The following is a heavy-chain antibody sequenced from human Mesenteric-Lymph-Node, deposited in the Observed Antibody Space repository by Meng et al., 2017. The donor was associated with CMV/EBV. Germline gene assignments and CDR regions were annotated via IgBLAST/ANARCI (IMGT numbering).Heavy chain of an antibody. CDR1: GYSFTSYW. V-gene: IGHV5-51*01. D-gene: IGHD1-14*01. Sequence: KVSCKGSGYSFTSYWIGWVRQMPGKDLEWMGIIYPGDSDTRYSPSFQGQVTISADKSITTAYLQWSSLKASDTAMYYCVRLYNWYFDVWGRGTLVTVSS. CDR2: IYPGDSDT. CDR3: VRLYNWYFDV. J-gene: IGHJ2*01.